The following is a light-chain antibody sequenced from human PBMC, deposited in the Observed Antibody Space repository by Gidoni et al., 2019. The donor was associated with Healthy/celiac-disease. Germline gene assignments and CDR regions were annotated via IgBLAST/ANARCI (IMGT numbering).Light chain of an antibody. V-gene: IGLV2-14*03. CDR1: SSDDVGYNY. Sequence: QPALTQPAPASGSPGQSITISCTGTSSDDVGYNYVSWYQQHPGKAPKLMIYDVSNRPSGVSNRFSGSKSGNTASLTISGLQAEDEADYYCSSYTSSSTPRVVFGGGTKLTVL. CDR3: SSYTSSSTPRVV. CDR2: DVS. J-gene: IGLJ2*01.